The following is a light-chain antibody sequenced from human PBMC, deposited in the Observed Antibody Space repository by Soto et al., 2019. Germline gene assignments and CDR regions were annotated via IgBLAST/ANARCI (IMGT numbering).Light chain of an antibody. CDR1: QSVSNK. CDR2: GAS. V-gene: IGKV3-15*01. J-gene: IGKJ1*01. Sequence: ETVMTQSPATLSVSPGERATLSCRASQSVSNKLAWYQQKPGQTPRLLIYGASTRVTGIPARFSGSGSGTEFTLTISSLQSEDFAIYYCQQYNNWLAWTFGQGTKVESK. CDR3: QQYNNWLAWT.